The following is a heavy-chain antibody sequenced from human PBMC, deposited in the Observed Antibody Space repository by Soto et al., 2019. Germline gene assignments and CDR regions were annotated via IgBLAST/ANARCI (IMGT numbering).Heavy chain of an antibody. D-gene: IGHD3-10*01. V-gene: IGHV4-30-2*01. Sequence: SETLSLTCAVSGGSISSGGYSWSWIRQPPGKGLEWIGYIYHSGSTYYNPSLKSRVTISVDRSKNQFSLKLSSVTAADTAVYYCARGAGLYYYGSGTFDYWGQGTLVTVSS. CDR3: ARGAGLYYYGSGTFDY. CDR2: IYHSGST. CDR1: GGSISSGGYS. J-gene: IGHJ4*02.